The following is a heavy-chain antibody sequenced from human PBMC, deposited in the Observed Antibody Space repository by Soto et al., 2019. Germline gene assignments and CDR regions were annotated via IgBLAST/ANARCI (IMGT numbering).Heavy chain of an antibody. V-gene: IGHV3-30*02. CDR2: IRFDGSNI. CDR3: TKGPSSLSLDC. CDR1: EIIFSGYG. Sequence: GGSLRLSCAVSEIIFSGYGMHWVRQAPGKGLEWVAVIRFDGSNIHYADSVKGRFTISRDSSRNTVYLQVDNLRLEDAAVYYCTKGPSSLSLDCWGQGTLVTVSS. D-gene: IGHD6-6*01. J-gene: IGHJ4*02.